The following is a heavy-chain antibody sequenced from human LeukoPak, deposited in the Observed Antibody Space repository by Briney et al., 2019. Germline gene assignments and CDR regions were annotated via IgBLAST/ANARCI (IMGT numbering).Heavy chain of an antibody. Sequence: PSETLSLTCTVSGGSISSYYWSWIRQPPGKGLEWIGYIFYSGSTNYNPSLRSRVTISLDTSKNQFSLKLSSMTAADTAVYYCARFASGTTWFDSWGQGTLVAVSS. V-gene: IGHV4-59*08. CDR3: ARFASGTTWFDS. CDR2: IFYSGST. J-gene: IGHJ5*01. D-gene: IGHD6-13*01. CDR1: GGSISSYY.